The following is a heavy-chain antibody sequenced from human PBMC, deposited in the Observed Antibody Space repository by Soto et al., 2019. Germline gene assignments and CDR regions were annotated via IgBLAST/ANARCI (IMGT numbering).Heavy chain of an antibody. CDR1: GGSIISYY. J-gene: IGHJ4*02. CDR2: IYYSGST. Sequence: TSETQSLTSTFSGGSIISYYWSWIRQPPGKGLEWIGYIYYSGSTNYNPSLKSRVTISVDTSKNQFSLKLSSVTAADTAVYYCASARDGYNSDFDYWGQGTLVTVSS. V-gene: IGHV4-59*01. CDR3: ASARDGYNSDFDY. D-gene: IGHD5-12*01.